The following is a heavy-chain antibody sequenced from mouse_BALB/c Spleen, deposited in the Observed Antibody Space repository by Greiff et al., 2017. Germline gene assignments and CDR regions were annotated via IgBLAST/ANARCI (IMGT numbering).Heavy chain of an antibody. V-gene: IGHV5-17*02. CDR1: GFTFSSFG. CDR2: ISSGSSTI. D-gene: IGHD4-1*01. J-gene: IGHJ2*01. Sequence: EVMLVESGGGLVQPGGSRKLSCAASGFTFSSFGMHWVRQAPEKGLEWVAYISSGSSTIYYADTVKGRFTISRDNPKNTLFLQMTSLRSEDTAMYYCARWDWDVGYFDYWGQGTTLTVSS. CDR3: ARWDWDVGYFDY.